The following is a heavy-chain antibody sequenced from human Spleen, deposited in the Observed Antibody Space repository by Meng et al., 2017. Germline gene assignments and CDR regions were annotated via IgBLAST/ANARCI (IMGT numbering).Heavy chain of an antibody. D-gene: IGHD3-10*01. CDR1: GYTFRTYD. J-gene: IGHJ5*02. CDR3: ARGFGGYDV. V-gene: IGHV1-8*02. CDR2: MNPNSGHT. Sequence: ASVKVSCKASGYTFRTYDINWVRQATGQGLEWMGWMNPNSGHTGYAQKFQGGVTRTRNTSISTAYMEVSSLRYEDTAVYYCARGFGGYDVWGQGTLVTVSS.